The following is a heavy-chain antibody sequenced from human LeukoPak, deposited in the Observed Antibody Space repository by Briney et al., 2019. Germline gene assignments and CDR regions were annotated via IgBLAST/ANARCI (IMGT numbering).Heavy chain of an antibody. CDR3: AHFKGGSFDF. CDR2: IYYSGNT. D-gene: IGHD1-26*01. J-gene: IGHJ3*01. V-gene: IGHV4-39*01. CDR1: GGSISSSNYY. Sequence: SETLSVTCTVSGGSISSSNYYWGWIRQPPGKGLEWIGSIYYSGNTYYNPSLKSRVTISVDTSKDQFSLKLTSVTAADTAVYYCAHFKGGSFDFWGQGTMVTVSS.